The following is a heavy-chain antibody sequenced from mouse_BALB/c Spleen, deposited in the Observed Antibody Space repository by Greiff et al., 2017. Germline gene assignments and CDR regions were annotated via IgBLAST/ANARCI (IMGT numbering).Heavy chain of an antibody. CDR2: INSNGGST. CDR1: GFTFSSYG. J-gene: IGHJ2*01. CDR3: ARDGGDIDY. Sequence: EVHLVESGGGLVQPGGSLKLSCAASGFTFSSYGMSWVRQTPDKRLELVATINSNGGSTYYPDSVKGRFTISRDNAKNTLYLQMSSLKSEDTAMYYCARDGGDIDYWGQGTTLTVSS. V-gene: IGHV5-6-3*01.